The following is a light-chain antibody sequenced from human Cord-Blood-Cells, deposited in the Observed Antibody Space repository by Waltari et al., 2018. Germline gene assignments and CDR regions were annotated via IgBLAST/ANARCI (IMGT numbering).Light chain of an antibody. J-gene: IGLJ2*01. CDR3: CSYAGSPHVV. V-gene: IGLV2-11*01. Sequence: QSALTQPRSVSGSPGQSVTISCTGTSSDVGGSNYVSWYQQHPGKAPKLMIYDVSKRPSGVPDRFSGSKSGNTASLTISGLQAEDEADYYCCSYAGSPHVVFGGGTKLTVL. CDR2: DVS. CDR1: SSDVGGSNY.